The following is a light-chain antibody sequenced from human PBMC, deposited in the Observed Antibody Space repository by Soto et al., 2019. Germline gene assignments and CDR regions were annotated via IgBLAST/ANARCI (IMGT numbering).Light chain of an antibody. J-gene: IGLJ3*02. CDR2: AVN. Sequence: QSALTQPRSVSGSPGQSVTISCTGTSSDVGDYNYVSWYQQHPGKAPKLLIYAVNMRPSGVSDRFSGSKSGNTASLTISGLQAEDEADYSCGSYAGSYTWVFGGGTQLTVL. CDR1: SSDVGDYNY. CDR3: GSYAGSYTWV. V-gene: IGLV2-11*01.